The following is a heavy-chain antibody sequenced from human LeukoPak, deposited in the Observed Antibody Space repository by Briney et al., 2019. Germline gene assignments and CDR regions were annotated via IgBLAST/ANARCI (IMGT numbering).Heavy chain of an antibody. J-gene: IGHJ4*02. V-gene: IGHV3-23*01. D-gene: IGHD3-22*01. Sequence: GGSLRLSCAASGFTFSSYAMSWVRQAPGKGLEWVSAIAGSGGSTYYADSVKGRFTISRDNSKNTLYLQMNSLRAEDTAVYYCAKDPYYDSSGVLGYWGQGTLVTVSS. CDR2: IAGSGGST. CDR3: AKDPYYDSSGVLGY. CDR1: GFTFSSYA.